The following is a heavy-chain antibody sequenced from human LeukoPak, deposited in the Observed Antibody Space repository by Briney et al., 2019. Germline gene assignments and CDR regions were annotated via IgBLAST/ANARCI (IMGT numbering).Heavy chain of an antibody. J-gene: IGHJ4*02. CDR2: INHSGST. CDR3: AGDVSFDY. Sequence: SETLSLTCAVYGGSFSGYYWSWIRQPPGKGLEWIGEINHSGSTNYNPSLKSRVTISVDTSKNQFSLKLSSVTAADTAVYYCAGDVSFDYWGQGTLVTVSS. V-gene: IGHV4-34*01. CDR1: GGSFSGYY.